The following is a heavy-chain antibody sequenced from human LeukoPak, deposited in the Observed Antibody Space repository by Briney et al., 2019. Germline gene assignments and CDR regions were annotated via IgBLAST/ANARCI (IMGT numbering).Heavy chain of an antibody. Sequence: ASVKVSCKASGYTFTSYGISWVRQAPGQGLEWMGWISAYNGNTNYAQKLQGRVTMTEDTSTDTAYMELSSLRSEDTAVYYCATGAYYGSGSYYNGEYYMDVWGKGTTVTISS. CDR1: GYTFTSYG. D-gene: IGHD3-10*01. CDR2: ISAYNGNT. J-gene: IGHJ6*03. V-gene: IGHV1-18*01. CDR3: ATGAYYGSGSYYNGEYYMDV.